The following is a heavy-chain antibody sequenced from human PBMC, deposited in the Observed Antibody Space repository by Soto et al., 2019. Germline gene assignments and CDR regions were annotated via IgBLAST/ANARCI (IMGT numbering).Heavy chain of an antibody. Sequence: ASVKVSCKASGYTFTSYYMHWVRQAPGQGLEWMGIINPSGGSTSYAQKFQGRVTMTRDTSTSTVYMELSSLRSEDTAVYYCAKDYGGNSQWVDYFDYWGQGTLVTVSS. CDR3: AKDYGGNSQWVDYFDY. CDR2: INPSGGST. CDR1: GYTFTSYY. V-gene: IGHV1-46*01. J-gene: IGHJ4*02. D-gene: IGHD4-17*01.